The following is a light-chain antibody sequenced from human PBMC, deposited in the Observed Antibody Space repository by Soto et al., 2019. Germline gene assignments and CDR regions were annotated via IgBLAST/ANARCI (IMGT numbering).Light chain of an antibody. J-gene: IGLJ2*01. CDR1: RSNLGAGHD. CDR2: GNT. CDR3: QSYARTVGVYVV. Sequence: QSVLTQPPSVSGAPGQRVTISCTGSRSNLGAGHDVHWYQQLPGAAPKLLIYGNTNRPSGVPERVSGSKSGPSASLAITGLQTEDEADYYGQSYARTVGVYVVFGGGTKLTVL. V-gene: IGLV1-40*01.